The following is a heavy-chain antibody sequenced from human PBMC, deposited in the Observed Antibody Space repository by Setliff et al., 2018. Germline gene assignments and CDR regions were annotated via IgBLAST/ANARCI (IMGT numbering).Heavy chain of an antibody. CDR3: ARLPPLHTPMALTFDY. V-gene: IGHV4-4*02. CDR2: IYHDGNN. Sequence: SETLSLTCAVSGASINSLSWWSWVRQPPGKGPEWIGKIYHDGNNNNHPSVHYNPSLKSRVTLSLDTAKNQFSLELRSVTAADTAVYYCARLPPLHTPMALTFDYWGQGILVTVSS. D-gene: IGHD5-18*01. J-gene: IGHJ4*02. CDR1: GASINSLSW.